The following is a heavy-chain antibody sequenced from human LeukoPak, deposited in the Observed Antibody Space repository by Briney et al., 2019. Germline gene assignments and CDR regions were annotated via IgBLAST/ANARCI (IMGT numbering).Heavy chain of an antibody. V-gene: IGHV3-30*04. D-gene: IGHD5-12*01. J-gene: IGHJ6*02. Sequence: GSLKLSCAASGFIFSGSAMHWVRQAPGKGLEWVAVISYDGSNKYYADSVKGRFTISRDNAKNSLFLQMDSPRADDTAVYYCARGEVATTYYYGMDVWGQGTTVTVSS. CDR1: GFIFSGSA. CDR3: ARGEVATTYYYGMDV. CDR2: ISYDGSNK.